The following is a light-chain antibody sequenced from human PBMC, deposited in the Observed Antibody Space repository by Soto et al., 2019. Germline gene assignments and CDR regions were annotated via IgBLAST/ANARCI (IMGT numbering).Light chain of an antibody. CDR2: WAS. J-gene: IGKJ4*01. CDR1: QSVLYRSNNKNH. V-gene: IGKV4-1*01. Sequence: IMMTQSPPSLALSLCAGPTINCKSRQSVLYRSNNKNHLAWYQQKPGQPPKLVIYWASTRESGVPDRFSGSGSGTDFTLTISSLQAEDVAVYYCYQYCSTPLTFGGGTKVDIK. CDR3: YQYCSTPLT.